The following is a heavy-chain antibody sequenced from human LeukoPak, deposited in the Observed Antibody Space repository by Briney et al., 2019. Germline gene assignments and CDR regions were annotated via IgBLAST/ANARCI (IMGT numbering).Heavy chain of an antibody. CDR3: ARLSANSSAYFFDY. V-gene: IGHV3-11*06. D-gene: IGHD3-22*01. Sequence: GGSLRLSCTASGFTFTDYYMTWVRQAPGKGLEWVSHISSSSSDTKYADSVKGRFTISRDNAKNSLYLQMDSLRAEDTAVYYCARLSANSSAYFFDYWGQGTLVTVSS. CDR2: ISSSSSDT. CDR1: GFTFTDYY. J-gene: IGHJ4*02.